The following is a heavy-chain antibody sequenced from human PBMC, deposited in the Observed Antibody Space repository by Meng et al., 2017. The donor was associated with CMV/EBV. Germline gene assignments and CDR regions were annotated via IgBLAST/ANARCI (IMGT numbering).Heavy chain of an antibody. V-gene: IGHV3-48*03. CDR2: ISSSGSTI. Sequence: GGSLRLSCAASGFTFSSYAMHWVRQAPGKGLEWVSYISSSGSTIYYADSVKGRFTISRDNAKNSLYLQMNSLRAEDTAVYYCARGEPGRYYYDSSGYSTKFDYWGQGTLVTVSS. CDR3: ARGEPGRYYYDSSGYSTKFDY. CDR1: GFTFSSYA. D-gene: IGHD3-22*01. J-gene: IGHJ4*02.